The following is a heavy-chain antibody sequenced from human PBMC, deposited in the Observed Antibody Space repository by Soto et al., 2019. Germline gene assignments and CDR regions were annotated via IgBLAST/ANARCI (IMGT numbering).Heavy chain of an antibody. V-gene: IGHV3-23*01. J-gene: IGHJ3*02. CDR2: VTADGGT. CDR1: GFTVSSHA. CDR3: APHVSCSGGSCQYDAFAI. Sequence: GGSLRLXCEGSGFTVSSHAMTWIRQAPGKGPEWVSTVTADGGTYYADSVKGRFAMSRDTSENTLYLQMNSLGAEDTAAYYCAPHVSCSGGSCQYDAFAIRGQGTMVTVSS. D-gene: IGHD2-15*01.